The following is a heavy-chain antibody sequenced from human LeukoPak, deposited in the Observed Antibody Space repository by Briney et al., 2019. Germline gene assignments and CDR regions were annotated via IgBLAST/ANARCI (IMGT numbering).Heavy chain of an antibody. Sequence: SQTLSLTCTVSGGSISSGDYYWSWIRQPPGKGLEWIAYMYYSGSTYYNPSLKSRATMSADTSKNQLSLKLSSVNAADTAVYYCARPYYYDSRIDPWGQGILVTVSS. CDR2: MYYSGST. CDR3: ARPYYYDSRIDP. D-gene: IGHD3-22*01. V-gene: IGHV4-30-4*08. J-gene: IGHJ5*02. CDR1: GGSISSGDYY.